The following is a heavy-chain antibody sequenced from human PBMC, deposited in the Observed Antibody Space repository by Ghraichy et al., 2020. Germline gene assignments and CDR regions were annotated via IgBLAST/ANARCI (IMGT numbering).Heavy chain of an antibody. J-gene: IGHJ6*02. D-gene: IGHD4-11*01. CDR2: IDHNGNT. V-gene: IGHV4-34*01. CDR3: ASWSPTDFSDV. Sequence: SETLSLTCAVSGGSFSTYYWSWIRQPPGKGLECIGEIDHNGNTDYIPSLKSRITISADRSNKQSSLKLTTMTAADTAVYYCASWSPTDFSDVRGQGTAVTVSS. CDR1: GGSFSTYY.